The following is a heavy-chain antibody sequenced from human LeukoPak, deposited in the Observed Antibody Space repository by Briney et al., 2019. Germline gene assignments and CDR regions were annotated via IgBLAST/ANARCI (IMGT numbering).Heavy chain of an antibody. CDR3: ARSWRSGSYSDY. D-gene: IGHD3-10*01. V-gene: IGHV3-11*01. J-gene: IGHJ4*02. CDR1: GFPFSDYC. Sequence: PGGSLTLSCAASGFPFSDYCMSWIRQAPGKGVEGVSYISSSGSTIYYADSVKGRFTISRDNAKNSLYLQINSLRAEDTAVYYCARSWRSGSYSDYWGQGTLVTVSS. CDR2: ISSSGSTI.